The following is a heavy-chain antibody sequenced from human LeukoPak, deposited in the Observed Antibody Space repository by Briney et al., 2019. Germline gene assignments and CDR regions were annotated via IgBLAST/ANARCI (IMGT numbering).Heavy chain of an antibody. CDR2: INPSGGST. V-gene: IGHV1-46*01. D-gene: IGHD3-22*01. CDR1: GYTFTSYY. Sequence: ASVTVSCKASGYTFTSYYMHWVRQAPGQGLEWMGIINPSGGSTSYAQKFQGRVTMTRDTSTSTVYMELSSLRSEDTAVYYCARDHYDSSGSLGWFDPWGQGTLVTVSS. CDR3: ARDHYDSSGSLGWFDP. J-gene: IGHJ5*02.